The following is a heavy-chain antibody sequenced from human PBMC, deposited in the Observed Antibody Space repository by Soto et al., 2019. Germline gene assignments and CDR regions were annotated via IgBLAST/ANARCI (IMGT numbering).Heavy chain of an antibody. CDR2: IYSGGSA. Sequence: PGGSLRLSCAASGFTVSSNYMSWVRQAPGKGLEWVSVIYSGGSAYYADSVKGRFTISRDNSKNTLYLQMNSLRAEDTAVYYCARDGYYDSSGYIPFDYWGQGTLVTVSS. CDR1: GFTVSSNY. V-gene: IGHV3-53*01. D-gene: IGHD3-22*01. J-gene: IGHJ4*02. CDR3: ARDGYYDSSGYIPFDY.